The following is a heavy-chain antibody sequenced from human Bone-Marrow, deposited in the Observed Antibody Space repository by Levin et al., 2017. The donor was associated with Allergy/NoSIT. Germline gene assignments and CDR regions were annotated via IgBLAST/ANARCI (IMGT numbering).Heavy chain of an antibody. V-gene: IGHV4-38-2*01. Sequence: GSLRLSCAVSGYSISSGYYWGWIRQPPGKGLEWIGSIYHSGSTYYNPSLKSRVTISVDTSKNQFSLKLSSVTAADTAVYYCARVAEDYDFWSDYWGQGTLVTVSS. D-gene: IGHD3-3*01. CDR2: IYHSGST. CDR3: ARVAEDYDFWSDY. CDR1: GYSISSGYY. J-gene: IGHJ4*02.